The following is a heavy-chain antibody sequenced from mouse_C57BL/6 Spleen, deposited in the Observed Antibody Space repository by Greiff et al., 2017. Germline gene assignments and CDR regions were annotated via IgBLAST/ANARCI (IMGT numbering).Heavy chain of an antibody. CDR2: IYPGGGNT. V-gene: IGHV1-66*01. Sequence: QVQLKQSGPELVKPGASVKISCKASGYSFTSYYIHWVKQRPGQGLEWIGWIYPGGGNTKYNEKFKGKATLTADTSSSTAYMQLSRLTSEDSAVYYCARSSYGNKYYAMDYWGQGTSVTVSS. CDR1: GYSFTSYY. D-gene: IGHD2-1*01. CDR3: ARSSYGNKYYAMDY. J-gene: IGHJ4*01.